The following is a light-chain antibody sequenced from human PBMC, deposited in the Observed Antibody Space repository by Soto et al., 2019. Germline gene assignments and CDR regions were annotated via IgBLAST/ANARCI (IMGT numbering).Light chain of an antibody. J-gene: IGKJ1*01. CDR3: QQSYSRWT. Sequence: DIQMTQPPSTLSASVGDRVTITCRASQSISSWLAWYQQKPGKSPKLLIYAESSLQSGVPSRFSGSGSGTDFTLTISSLQPEDFATYYCQQSYSRWTVGQGTKVEIK. V-gene: IGKV1-39*01. CDR1: QSISSW. CDR2: AES.